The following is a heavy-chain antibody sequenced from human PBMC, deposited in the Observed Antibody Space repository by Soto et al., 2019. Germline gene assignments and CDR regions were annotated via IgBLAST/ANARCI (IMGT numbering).Heavy chain of an antibody. CDR3: ARAQGCSYSLEIYDYYYYGMDV. CDR1: GGTFSSYA. V-gene: IGHV1-69*01. D-gene: IGHD2-15*01. CDR2: IIPISDST. J-gene: IGHJ6*02. Sequence: QVQLVQSGAEVKKPGSSVKVSCKASGGTFSSYAISWVRQAPGQGLEWLGGIIPISDSTNYAQKFQGRVTVTADESTSTAYKALSSLRSEDIVLYYCARAQGCSYSLEIYDYYYYGMDVWGQGTTVTVSS.